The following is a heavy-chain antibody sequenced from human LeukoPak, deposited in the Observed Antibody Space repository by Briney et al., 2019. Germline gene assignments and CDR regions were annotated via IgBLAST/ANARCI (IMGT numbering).Heavy chain of an antibody. CDR3: AKADGSWTYDP. V-gene: IGHV3-23*01. CDR2: ISASGGST. D-gene: IGHD5-24*01. J-gene: IGHJ5*02. Sequence: PGGSLRLSCAASGFTFSSYAMSWVRQAPGKGLEWVSAISASGGSTHHADSVKGRFTISRDNSKNTLFLQMNSLRAEDTAVYYCAKADGSWTYDPWGQGTLVTVSS. CDR1: GFTFSSYA.